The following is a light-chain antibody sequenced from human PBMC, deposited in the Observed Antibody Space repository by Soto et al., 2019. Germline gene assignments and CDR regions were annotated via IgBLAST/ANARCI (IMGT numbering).Light chain of an antibody. CDR1: QAVSDY. CDR2: AES. V-gene: IGKV1-27*01. Sequence: DIQMTQSPSSLSASVGPRVTTTCRARQAVSDYLAWYQQKPGKVLNLLIFAESTLLSGVPSRFSGSGSGTDLTLTISSLQPEDVAAYYCQKKNSFPFTFGPGTKVDMK. CDR3: QKKNSFPFT. J-gene: IGKJ3*01.